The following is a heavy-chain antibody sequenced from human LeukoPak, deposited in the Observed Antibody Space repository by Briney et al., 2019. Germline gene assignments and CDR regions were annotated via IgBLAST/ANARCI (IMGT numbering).Heavy chain of an antibody. D-gene: IGHD1-26*01. CDR2: IYSGGST. V-gene: IGHV3-53*01. CDR3: ARDLSGSYYFDY. CDR1: GFTVSSNY. J-gene: IGHJ4*02. Sequence: GGSLRLSCAASGFTVSSNYMSWVRQAPGKGLEWVSVIYSGGSTYYADSVKGRFTISRDNSKNTLYLQMNSLGAEDTAVYYCARDLSGSYYFDYWGQGTLVTVSS.